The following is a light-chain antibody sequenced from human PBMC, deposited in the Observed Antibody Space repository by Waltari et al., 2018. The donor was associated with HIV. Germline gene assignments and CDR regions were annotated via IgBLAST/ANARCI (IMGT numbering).Light chain of an antibody. V-gene: IGLV2-23*02. Sequence: QSALTQPASVSGSPGQSITISCTGASSDVGGYNYVSWYHQHPGKDPKLMIYDVSERPSGVSNRFSGSKSGHTASLTSSGLQAEDEADYNCCSYAGSSTLLFGGATKVTVL. CDR2: DVS. CDR1: SSDVGGYNY. J-gene: IGLJ2*01. CDR3: CSYAGSSTLL.